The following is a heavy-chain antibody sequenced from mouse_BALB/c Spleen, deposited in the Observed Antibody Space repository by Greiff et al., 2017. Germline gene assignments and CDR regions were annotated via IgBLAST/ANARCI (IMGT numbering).Heavy chain of an antibody. CDR1: GDSITSGY. V-gene: IGHV3-8*02. D-gene: IGHD2-4*01. CDR2: ISYSGST. J-gene: IGHJ2*01. Sequence: EVKLLESGPSLVKPSQTLSLTCSVTGDSITSGYWNWIRKFPGNKLEYMGYISYSGSTYYNPSLKSRISITRDTSKNQYYLQLNSVTTEDTATYYCARVGITTGGYYFDYWGQGTTLTVSS. CDR3: ARVGITTGGYYFDY.